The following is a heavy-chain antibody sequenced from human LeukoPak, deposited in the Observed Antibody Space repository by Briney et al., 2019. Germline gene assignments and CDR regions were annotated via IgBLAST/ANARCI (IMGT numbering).Heavy chain of an antibody. J-gene: IGHJ1*01. CDR2: ISPYNGNT. CDR3: ARARRVQVIPVAGSAEYFEH. D-gene: IGHD2-2*01. Sequence: ASVKVSCKTSGYPFTSFGVSWVRQAPGQGLEWMGWISPYNGNTNFAQRFQGRLTLTTDTSTSTVYMELRSLRSDDTAVYFCARARRVQVIPVAGSAEYFEHWGQGTLVTVSS. CDR1: GYPFTSFG. V-gene: IGHV1-18*01.